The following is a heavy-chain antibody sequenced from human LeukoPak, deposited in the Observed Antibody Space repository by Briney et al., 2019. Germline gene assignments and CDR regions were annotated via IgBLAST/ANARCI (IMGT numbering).Heavy chain of an antibody. CDR1: GYTFTGYY. J-gene: IGHJ4*02. Sequence: ASVKVSCKASGYTFTGYYMHWVRQAPGQGLEWMGWINPNSGGTNYAQKFQGRVTMTRDTSISTAYMELSRLRSDDTAVYYCARDLNSGYDCYFDYWGQGTLVTVSS. D-gene: IGHD5-12*01. CDR3: ARDLNSGYDCYFDY. V-gene: IGHV1-2*02. CDR2: INPNSGGT.